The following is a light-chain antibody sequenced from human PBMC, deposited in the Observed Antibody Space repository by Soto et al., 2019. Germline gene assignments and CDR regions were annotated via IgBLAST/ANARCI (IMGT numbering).Light chain of an antibody. V-gene: IGLV2-14*01. Sequence: QSALTQPASASGSPGQSITISCTGSSSDVGGYKYVSWYQQYPGKAPKLMIYDVSNRPSGVSNRFSGSKSGNTAPLTISGLQAEDEADYYCSSYTSSSTYVFGTGTKLTVL. CDR1: SSDVGGYKY. J-gene: IGLJ1*01. CDR2: DVS. CDR3: SSYTSSSTYV.